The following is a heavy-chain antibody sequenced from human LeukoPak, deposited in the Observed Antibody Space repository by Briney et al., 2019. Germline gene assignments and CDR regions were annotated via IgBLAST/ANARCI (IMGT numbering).Heavy chain of an antibody. CDR3: TTVWFGELPFDS. D-gene: IGHD3-10*01. Sequence: GGSLRLSCAASGFTFSNAWMSWVRQAPGKGLEWIGRIKSKTDGGTTDYAAPVKGRFTISRDDSKNTLYLQMNSLKTEDTAVYYCTTVWFGELPFDSWGQGTLVTVSS. CDR1: GFTFSNAW. V-gene: IGHV3-15*01. J-gene: IGHJ4*02. CDR2: IKSKTDGGTT.